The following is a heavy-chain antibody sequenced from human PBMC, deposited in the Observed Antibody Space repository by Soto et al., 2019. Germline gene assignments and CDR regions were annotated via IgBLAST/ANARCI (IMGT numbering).Heavy chain of an antibody. Sequence: EVQLVESGGGLVKPGGSLRLSCVASAFTFINAWMTWVRQAPGKGLEWVGRIKSKTDGGTTDYAAPVKDRFTISRDDSKNTLYLQMSSLNTEGTAVYYCASDFVSERGSRWRPFDFWGQGTLVTVSS. CDR3: ASDFVSERGSRWRPFDF. CDR2: IKSKTDGGTT. CDR1: AFTFINAW. V-gene: IGHV3-15*01. J-gene: IGHJ4*02. D-gene: IGHD6-13*01.